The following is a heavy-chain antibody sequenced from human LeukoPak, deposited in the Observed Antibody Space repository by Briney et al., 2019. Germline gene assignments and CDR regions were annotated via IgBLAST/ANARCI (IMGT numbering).Heavy chain of an antibody. V-gene: IGHV4-4*02. J-gene: IGHJ6*02. Sequence: SGTLSLTCAVSGGSISSNNWWSWVRQSPGKGLEWIGEIHYSGSTNYNPSLKSRVTISVDKSKSQFSLDLSSVTAADTAVYYCARDSRYNEYYYYGMDVWGQGTTVTVS. CDR3: ARDSRYNEYYYYGMDV. D-gene: IGHD2/OR15-2a*01. CDR1: GGSISSNNW. CDR2: IHYSGST.